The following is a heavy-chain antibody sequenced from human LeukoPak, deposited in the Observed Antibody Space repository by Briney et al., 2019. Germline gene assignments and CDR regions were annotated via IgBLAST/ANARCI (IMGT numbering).Heavy chain of an antibody. CDR1: GYTFTGYY. Sequence: ASVKVSCKASGYTFTGYYMHWVRQAPGQGLEWMGWINPNSGGTNYAQKLQGRVTMTTDTSTSTAYMELRSLRSDDTAVYYCARDQSRYCSGGSCYSDYWGQGTLVTVSS. CDR2: INPNSGGT. V-gene: IGHV1-2*02. D-gene: IGHD2-15*01. CDR3: ARDQSRYCSGGSCYSDY. J-gene: IGHJ4*02.